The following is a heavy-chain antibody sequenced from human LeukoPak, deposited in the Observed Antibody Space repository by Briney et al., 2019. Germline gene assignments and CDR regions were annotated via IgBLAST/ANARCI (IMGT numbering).Heavy chain of an antibody. V-gene: IGHV4-59*01. D-gene: IGHD2/OR15-2a*01. CDR3: ARLRGNYFPDV. J-gene: IGHJ1*01. Sequence: SETLSLTCTVSGGSMSGYYWTWIRQPPGKTLEWIAYIHYTGTTNYNPSLESRVTISVDTSRNQFSLRLRPVAAADTAVYYCARLRGNYFPDVWGQGTLVTVSS. CDR2: IHYTGTT. CDR1: GGSMSGYY.